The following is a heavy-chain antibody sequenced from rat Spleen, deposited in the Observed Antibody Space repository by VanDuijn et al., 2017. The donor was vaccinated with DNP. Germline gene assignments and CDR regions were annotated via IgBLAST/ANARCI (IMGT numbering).Heavy chain of an antibody. Sequence: QVQLKESGPGLVQPSQTLSLTCTVSGFSLTSYCVSWVRQPPGKGLEWIAAISSGGRTYSNSVLKSRLSISRDTSKSQVFLQMDSLQTEETAIYFCTRAPYGSWALDAWGQGTSVTVSS. V-gene: IGHV2S12*01. J-gene: IGHJ4*01. D-gene: IGHD1-3*01. CDR2: ISSGGRT. CDR3: TRAPYGSWALDA. CDR1: GFSLTSYC.